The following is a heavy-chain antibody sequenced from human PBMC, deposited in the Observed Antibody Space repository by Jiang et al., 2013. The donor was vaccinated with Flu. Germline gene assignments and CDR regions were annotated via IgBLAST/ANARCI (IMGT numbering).Heavy chain of an antibody. CDR2: IIPIFGTA. Sequence: FSSYAISWVRQAPGQGLEWMGGIIPIFGTANYAQKFQGRVTITADESTSTAYMELSSLRSEDTAVYYCASSDYQLLSPDNFDYWGQGTLVTVSS. CDR3: ASSDYQLLSPDNFDY. J-gene: IGHJ4*02. D-gene: IGHD2-2*01. CDR1: FSSYA. V-gene: IGHV1-69*01.